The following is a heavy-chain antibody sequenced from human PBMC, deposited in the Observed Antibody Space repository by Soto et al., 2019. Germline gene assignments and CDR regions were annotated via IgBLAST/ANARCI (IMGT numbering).Heavy chain of an antibody. CDR1: GDSINSDSVY. CDR3: ARERQVGPSAGRFDP. Sequence: QVHLQESGPGLVKPSQTLSLTCSVNGDSINSDSVYWSWIRQSPAKGLEYIGYITYNGRTFYNPSLKSRVTMSVDTPNNQFSLEVRSVTAADTAVYYCARERQVGPSAGRFDPWGQGTLVTVST. CDR2: ITYNGRT. V-gene: IGHV4-31*03. J-gene: IGHJ5*02.